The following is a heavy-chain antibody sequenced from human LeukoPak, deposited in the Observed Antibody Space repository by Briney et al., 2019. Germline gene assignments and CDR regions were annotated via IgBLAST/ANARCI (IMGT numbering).Heavy chain of an antibody. Sequence: LETLSLTCTVSGVSISGYYWTWLRQSPGKGLQWIGYGYYSGSTNYNPSLKSRVTISVDTSKKQISLRLNSVTAADTAVYYCARAVRSVPGTFPSHYGMDVWGQGTTVTVSS. CDR1: GVSISGYY. CDR3: ARAVRSVPGTFPSHYGMDV. J-gene: IGHJ6*02. D-gene: IGHD1-14*01. V-gene: IGHV4-59*01. CDR2: GYYSGST.